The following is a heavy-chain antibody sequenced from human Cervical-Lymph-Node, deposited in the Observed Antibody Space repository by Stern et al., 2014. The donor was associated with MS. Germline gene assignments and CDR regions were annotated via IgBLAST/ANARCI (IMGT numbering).Heavy chain of an antibody. CDR2: VNANGVSA. J-gene: IGHJ6*02. D-gene: IGHD5/OR15-5a*01. CDR1: GYTFLRYY. V-gene: IGHV1-46*01. Sequence: QVQLVQSGAQVKKPGASVKVSCKGSGYTFLRYYIHWVRQAPGQGLEWMGIVNANGVSARYAQKFQGRVTMASDTSTSTVSMELSSLRSEDTAVYYCATLYDSSGNYGMEVWGQGTTVIVSS. CDR3: ATLYDSSGNYGMEV.